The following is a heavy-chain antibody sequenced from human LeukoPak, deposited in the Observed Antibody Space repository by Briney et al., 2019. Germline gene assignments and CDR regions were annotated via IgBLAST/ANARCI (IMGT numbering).Heavy chain of an antibody. Sequence: GGSLRLSCTASGFTFSTYEMNWVRQAPGKGLEWVSYISGSGYPIYYADSVKGRFTISRDNAKNSLYLQMNSLRAEDTAIYYCARVRGLERLLEHLDSWGQGTLVTVSS. V-gene: IGHV3-48*03. CDR3: ARVRGLERLLEHLDS. J-gene: IGHJ4*02. CDR2: ISGSGYPI. D-gene: IGHD3-3*01. CDR1: GFTFSTYE.